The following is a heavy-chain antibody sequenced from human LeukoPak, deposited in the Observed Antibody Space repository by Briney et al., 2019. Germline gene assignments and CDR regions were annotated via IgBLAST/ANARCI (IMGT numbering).Heavy chain of an antibody. J-gene: IGHJ4*02. CDR3: ARAFQFLWFAEYYFDH. D-gene: IGHD3-10*01. Sequence: PGGSLRLSCAASGFTFSSYWMSWVRQAPGKGLEWVANIKQDGSEKYCVDSVKCLFTISRDNAKNSLYLQMKSLRPEDTAVYYSARAFQFLWFAEYYFDHWGQGPLVTVSS. CDR1: GFTFSSYW. V-gene: IGHV3-7*01. CDR2: IKQDGSEK.